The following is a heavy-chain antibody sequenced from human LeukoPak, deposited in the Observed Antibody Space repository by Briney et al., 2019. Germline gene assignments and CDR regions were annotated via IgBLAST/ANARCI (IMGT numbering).Heavy chain of an antibody. Sequence: SETLSLTCTVSGGSISSSSYYWGWIRQPPGKGLEWIGSIYYSGSTYYNPSLKSRVTISVDTSKNQFSLKLSSVTAADTAVYYCARNQGGYYDFWSGYYYFDYWSQGTLVTVSS. CDR1: GGSISSSSYY. J-gene: IGHJ4*02. V-gene: IGHV4-39*01. CDR2: IYYSGST. CDR3: ARNQGGYYDFWSGYYYFDY. D-gene: IGHD3-3*01.